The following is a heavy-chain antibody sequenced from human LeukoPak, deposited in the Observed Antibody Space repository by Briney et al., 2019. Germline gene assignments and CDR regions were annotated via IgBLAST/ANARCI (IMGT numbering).Heavy chain of an antibody. D-gene: IGHD3-3*01. CDR3: ARGPRFWSGYLGAYYYYMDV. CDR2: IIPIFDTA. V-gene: IGHV1-69*05. CDR1: GGTFSSYA. J-gene: IGHJ6*03. Sequence: SVTVSCKASGGTFSSYAISWVRQAPGQGLEWMGGIIPIFDTANYAQKFQGRVTITTDESTSTAYMELSSLRSEDTAVYYCARGPRFWSGYLGAYYYYMDVWGKGTTVTVSS.